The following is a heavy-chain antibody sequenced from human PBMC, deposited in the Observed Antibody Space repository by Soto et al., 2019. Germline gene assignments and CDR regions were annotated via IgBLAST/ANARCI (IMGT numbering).Heavy chain of an antibody. D-gene: IGHD3-10*01. V-gene: IGHV1-69*08. J-gene: IGHJ3*02. CDR3: AGDRYGSGSDDAFDI. CDR2: IIPILGIA. Sequence: VQLVQSGAEVKKPGSSVKVSCKASGGTFSSYTISWVRQAPGQGLEWMGRIIPILGIANYAQKFQGRVTITADKSTSTAYMELSSLRSEDTAVYYCAGDRYGSGSDDAFDIWGQGTMVTVSS. CDR1: GGTFSSYT.